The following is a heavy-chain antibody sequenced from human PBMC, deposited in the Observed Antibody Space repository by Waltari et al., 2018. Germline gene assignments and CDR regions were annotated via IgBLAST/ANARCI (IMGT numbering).Heavy chain of an antibody. V-gene: IGHV3-48*01. CDR3: ARDARYVSSGYDYFFDY. J-gene: IGHJ4*02. Sequence: VQLVESGGGLVQPGGSLRLSCVASGFTFNDYSMNWVRQAPGKGLEWVSHIGSRGAIEDAGSVTGRFTISRDNAKNSLYLQMNGLRAEDTAVYYCARDARYVSSGYDYFFDYWGQGTLVTVSS. D-gene: IGHD3-22*01. CDR1: GFTFNDYS. CDR2: IGSRGAI.